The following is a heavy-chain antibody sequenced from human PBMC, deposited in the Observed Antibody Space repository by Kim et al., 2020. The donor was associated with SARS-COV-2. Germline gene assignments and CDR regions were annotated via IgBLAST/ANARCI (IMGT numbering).Heavy chain of an antibody. CDR2: ISSSSSYI. Sequence: GGSLRLSCAASGFTFSSYSMNWVRQAPGKGLEWVSSISSSSSYIYYADSVKGRFTISRDNAKNSLYLQMNSLRAEDTAVYYCARVTEQWLVLDYWGQGTLGTVSS. V-gene: IGHV3-21*01. CDR3: ARVTEQWLVLDY. CDR1: GFTFSSYS. J-gene: IGHJ4*02. D-gene: IGHD6-19*01.